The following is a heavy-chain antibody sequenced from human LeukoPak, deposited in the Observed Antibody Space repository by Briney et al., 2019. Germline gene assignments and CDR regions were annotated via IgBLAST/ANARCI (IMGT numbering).Heavy chain of an antibody. J-gene: IGHJ3*02. V-gene: IGHV4-59*01. D-gene: IGHD3-3*01. CDR3: ARDGLGDFWSGYKGTDAFDI. CDR1: GGSISSYY. Sequence: RPSETLSLTCTVSGGSISSYYWSWIRQPPGKGLEWIGYIYYSGSTNYNPSLKSRVTISVDTSKNQFSLKLSSVTAADTAVYYCARDGLGDFWSGYKGTDAFDIWGQGTMVTVSS. CDR2: IYYSGST.